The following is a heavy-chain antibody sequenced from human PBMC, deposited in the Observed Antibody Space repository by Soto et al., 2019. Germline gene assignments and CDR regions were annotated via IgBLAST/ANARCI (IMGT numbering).Heavy chain of an antibody. V-gene: IGHV3-53*01. Sequence: EVQLVESGGGLIQPGGSLRLSCAASGITVSVDSMIWVRQATGKGLEWVSLFYNTGFIHYADSVKGRFTISRDNSKNTLYLQMNSLRADDTAVYFCARHDWLETWGQGPLVTVSS. CDR1: GITVSVDS. CDR3: ARHDWLET. CDR2: FYNTGFI. J-gene: IGHJ5*02.